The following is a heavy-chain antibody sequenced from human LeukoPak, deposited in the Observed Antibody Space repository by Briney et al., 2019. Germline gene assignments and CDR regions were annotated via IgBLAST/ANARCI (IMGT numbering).Heavy chain of an antibody. V-gene: IGHV3-30*18. J-gene: IGHJ1*01. Sequence: GGSLRLSCAASGFTFSSYGMHWVRQAPGKGLEGLAVISYDGSNKYYADSVKGRFTISRDNSKNTLYLQMNSLRAEDTAVYYCAKPPYSGSYLEYFQHWGQGTLVTVSS. CDR2: ISYDGSNK. D-gene: IGHD1-26*01. CDR1: GFTFSSYG. CDR3: AKPPYSGSYLEYFQH.